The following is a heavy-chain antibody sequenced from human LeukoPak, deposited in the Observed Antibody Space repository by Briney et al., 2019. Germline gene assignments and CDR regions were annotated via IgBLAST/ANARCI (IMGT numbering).Heavy chain of an antibody. CDR3: ARARNNYDSSGYSALDY. J-gene: IGHJ4*02. V-gene: IGHV3-30*03. CDR1: GFTFSSYA. Sequence: GGSLRLSCAASGFTFSSYAMHWVRQAPGKGLEWMAVISYDGSNKYYADSVKGRFTISRDNSKNTLYLQMNSLRAEDTAVYYCARARNNYDSSGYSALDYWGQGTLVTVSS. CDR2: ISYDGSNK. D-gene: IGHD3-22*01.